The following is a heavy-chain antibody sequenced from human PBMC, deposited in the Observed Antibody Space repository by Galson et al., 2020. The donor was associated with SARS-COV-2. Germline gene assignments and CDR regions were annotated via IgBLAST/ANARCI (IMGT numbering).Heavy chain of an antibody. CDR1: GFTFKDFW. D-gene: IGHD6-19*01. J-gene: IGHJ4*02. CDR2: IRGDGSET. Sequence: GGSLRLSCEVSGFTFKDFWMSWVRQAPGKGLEWVANIRGDGSETNYVDSVQGRFFISRDNAIDSLFLQMNNLTADDTAVYFCSREGWQGGYWGQGTRVTVSS. CDR3: SREGWQGGY. V-gene: IGHV3-7*01.